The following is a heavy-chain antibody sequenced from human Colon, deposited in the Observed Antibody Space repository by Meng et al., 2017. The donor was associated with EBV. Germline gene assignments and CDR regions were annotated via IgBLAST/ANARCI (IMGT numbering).Heavy chain of an antibody. CDR1: GFIVRSTY. J-gene: IGHJ5*02. D-gene: IGHD6-19*01. CDR2: IFSWGSV. CDR3: ARRGSGWYPRGGFDP. Sequence: GQLVESGVGFVQPGGSLRLSCAPVGFIVRSTYMSWVRQAPGEGLECVSVIFSWGSVYYADSVRGRSTISRDNSKNTLYLQMNSLRGDDTAVYYCARRGSGWYPRGGFDPWGQGTLVTVSS. V-gene: IGHV3-66*03.